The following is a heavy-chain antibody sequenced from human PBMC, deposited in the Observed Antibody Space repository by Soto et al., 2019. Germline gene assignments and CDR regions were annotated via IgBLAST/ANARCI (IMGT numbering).Heavy chain of an antibody. V-gene: IGHV4-59*01. Sequence: PSETLSLTCTVSGGSISSYYWSWIRQPPGKGLEWIGYIYYSGSTNYNPSLKSRVTISVDTSKNQFSLKLSSVTAADTAVYYCAEEGFYPDSSRYQRVYYFDYWGQGTLVTVSS. CDR2: IYYSGST. CDR1: GGSISSYY. J-gene: IGHJ4*02. CDR3: AEEGFYPDSSRYQRVYYFDY. D-gene: IGHD2-2*01.